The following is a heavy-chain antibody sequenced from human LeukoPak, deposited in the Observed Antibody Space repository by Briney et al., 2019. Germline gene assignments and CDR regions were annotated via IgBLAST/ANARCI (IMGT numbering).Heavy chain of an antibody. D-gene: IGHD1-26*01. CDR3: ARHTLVGARNAFDI. CDR1: GGSFSGYY. Sequence: SETLSLTCAVYGGSFSGYYWSWIRQPPGKGLEWIGEINHSGSTNYNPSLKSRVTTSVDSSKNQFSLKLSSVTAADTAVYYCARHTLVGARNAFDIWGQGTMVTVSS. CDR2: INHSGST. J-gene: IGHJ3*02. V-gene: IGHV4-34*01.